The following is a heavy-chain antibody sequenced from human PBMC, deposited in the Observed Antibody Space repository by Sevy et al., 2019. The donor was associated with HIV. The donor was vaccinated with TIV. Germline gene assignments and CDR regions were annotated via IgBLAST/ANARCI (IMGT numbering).Heavy chain of an antibody. CDR3: AREQALWFGELLSGNWFDP. CDR1: GFSFSSYS. V-gene: IGHV3-21*01. D-gene: IGHD3-10*01. Sequence: GGSLRLSCAASGFSFSSYSMNWVCQAPGKGLEWVSSISSSSSYIYYADSVKGRFTISRDNAKNSLYLQMNSLRAEDTAVYYCAREQALWFGELLSGNWFDPWGQGTLVTVSS. CDR2: ISSSSSYI. J-gene: IGHJ5*02.